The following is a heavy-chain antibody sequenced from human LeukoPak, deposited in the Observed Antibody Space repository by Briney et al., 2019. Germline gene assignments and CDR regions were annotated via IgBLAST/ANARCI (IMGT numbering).Heavy chain of an antibody. V-gene: IGHV1-46*01. J-gene: IGHJ4*02. D-gene: IGHD5-12*01. CDR3: ARGPPRGYADY. Sequence: ASVKVSCKASGYTFTSYYMHWVRQAPGQGREWMGIINPSGGSTSYAQKFQGRVTMTRDTSTVTVYMELSSLRSEDTAVYYCARGPPRGYADYWGQGTLVPVSS. CDR1: GYTFTSYY. CDR2: INPSGGST.